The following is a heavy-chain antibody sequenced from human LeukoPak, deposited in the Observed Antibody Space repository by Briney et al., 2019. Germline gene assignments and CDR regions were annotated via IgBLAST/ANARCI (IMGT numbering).Heavy chain of an antibody. CDR3: AILVDYDILTGYSTDLDY. J-gene: IGHJ4*02. V-gene: IGHV3-48*04. D-gene: IGHD3-9*01. CDR1: GFTFSSYS. CDR2: ISSSGSTI. Sequence: GGSLRLSCAASGFTFSSYSMNWVRQAPGKGLEWVSYISSSGSTIYYADSVKGRFTISRDNAKNTLYLQMNSLRAEDTAVYYCAILVDYDILTGYSTDLDYWGQGTLVTVSS.